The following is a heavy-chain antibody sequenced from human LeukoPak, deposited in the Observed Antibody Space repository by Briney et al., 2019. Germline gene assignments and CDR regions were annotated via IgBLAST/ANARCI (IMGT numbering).Heavy chain of an antibody. CDR3: ARVDTVMAYYFDL. CDR2: IYSGGTT. V-gene: IGHV3-53*04. CDR1: GFTFSSYS. Sequence: PGRSLRLSCAASGFTFSSYSMNWVRQAPGKGLEWVSTIYSGGTTYYADSVMGRFTISRHNSRNTLYLQMNSLRAEDTAVYYCARVDTVMAYYFDLWGQGTLVTVSS. D-gene: IGHD5-18*01. J-gene: IGHJ4*02.